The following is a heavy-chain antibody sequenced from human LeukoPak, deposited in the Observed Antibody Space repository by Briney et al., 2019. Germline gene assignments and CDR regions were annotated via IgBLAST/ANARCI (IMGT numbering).Heavy chain of an antibody. CDR3: AKDPMTTVTTVDSD. CDR2: ISGSDGST. D-gene: IGHD4-17*01. J-gene: IGHJ4*02. CDR1: GFTFSRYD. V-gene: IGHV3-23*01. Sequence: GGSLRLSCAASGFTFSRYDMSWVRQAPGKGLEWVSAISGSDGSTYYADSVKGRFTISRDNSKNTLYLQMNSLRAEDTAVYYCAKDPMTTVTTVDSDWGQGTLVTVSS.